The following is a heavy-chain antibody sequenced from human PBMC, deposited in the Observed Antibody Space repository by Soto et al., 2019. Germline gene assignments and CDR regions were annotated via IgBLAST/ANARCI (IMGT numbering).Heavy chain of an antibody. J-gene: IGHJ4*02. D-gene: IGHD5-12*01. CDR1: GYTFTSYA. CDR3: AREGGPYSGYDFFDY. CDR2: INAGNGNT. V-gene: IGHV1-3*01. Sequence: ASVHVSCKASGYTFTSYAMHWVRQAPGQRLEWMGWINAGNGNTKYSQKFQGRVTITRDTSASTAYMELSSLRSEDTAVYYCAREGGPYSGYDFFDYWGQGTLVTVSS.